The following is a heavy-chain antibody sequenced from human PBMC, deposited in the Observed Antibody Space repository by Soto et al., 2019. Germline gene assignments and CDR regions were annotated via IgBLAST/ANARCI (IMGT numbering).Heavy chain of an antibody. D-gene: IGHD6-19*01. V-gene: IGHV1-18*01. J-gene: IGHJ6*03. CDR2: ISAYNGNT. Sequence: QDQLVQSGVEVKKPGASVKVSCKASGYSFTNYGITWVRQAPGQGFEWMGWISAYNGNTNYAQKFQGRVPMATDASPSTAYLELRSLRSDDTAVYYCARDRGVAPPVAGNTHYYYYMDVWGKGTTVTVSS. CDR1: GYSFTNYG. CDR3: ARDRGVAPPVAGNTHYYYYMDV.